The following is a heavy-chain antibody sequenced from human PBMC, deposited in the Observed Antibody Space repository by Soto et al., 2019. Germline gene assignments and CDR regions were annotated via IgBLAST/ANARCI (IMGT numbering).Heavy chain of an antibody. CDR3: TAGAGRSYGMDV. Sequence: GGSLRLSCAASGFTFDDYTVHWVRQAPGKGLEGVSLISWDGGSTYYADSVKGRFTISRDNSKNSLYLQMNSLRTEDTALYYCTAGAGRSYGMDVWGQGTTVTVSS. J-gene: IGHJ6*02. CDR2: ISWDGGST. D-gene: IGHD3-16*01. CDR1: GFTFDDYT. V-gene: IGHV3-43*01.